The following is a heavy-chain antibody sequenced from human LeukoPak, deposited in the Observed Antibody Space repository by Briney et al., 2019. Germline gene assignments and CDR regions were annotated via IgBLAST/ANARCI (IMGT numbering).Heavy chain of an antibody. CDR2: ISSSSSYI. V-gene: IGHV3-21*01. J-gene: IGHJ4*02. Sequence: GGSLRLSCAASGFTFSSYSMDWVRQAPGKGLEWVSSISSSSSYIYYADSVKGRFTISRDNAKNPLYLQMNGLRAEDTAVYYCARVRDGYKELDYWGQGTLVTVSS. CDR1: GFTFSSYS. CDR3: ARVRDGYKELDY. D-gene: IGHD5-24*01.